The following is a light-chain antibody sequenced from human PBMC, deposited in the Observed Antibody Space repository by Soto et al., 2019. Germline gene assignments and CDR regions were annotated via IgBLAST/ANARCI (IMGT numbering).Light chain of an antibody. V-gene: IGKV1-33*01. CDR3: QKYDNVPPT. Sequence: DIQMTQSPSSLSASVGDRVTITCQASQDISNSLNWYQQKPGKAPKLLIYDESNLETWVPSRFSGSGSWTDFTFTISNLQPEDVATYYCQKYDNVPPTFGQGTRLEIK. J-gene: IGKJ5*01. CDR1: QDISNS. CDR2: DES.